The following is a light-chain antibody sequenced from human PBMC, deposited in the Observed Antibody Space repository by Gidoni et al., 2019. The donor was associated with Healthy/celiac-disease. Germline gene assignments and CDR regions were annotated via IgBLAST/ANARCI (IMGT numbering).Light chain of an antibody. CDR1: QSVSSY. CDR3: QQRSNTRT. CDR2: DAS. J-gene: IGKJ3*01. Sequence: LVLTQSPATLSLSPGERATLSCRASQSVSSYLAWYQQKPGQAPRLLIYDASNRATGIPARFSGSGSGKDFTLTISSLEHEDLAVYYCQQRSNTRTFGPGTKVDIK. V-gene: IGKV3-11*01.